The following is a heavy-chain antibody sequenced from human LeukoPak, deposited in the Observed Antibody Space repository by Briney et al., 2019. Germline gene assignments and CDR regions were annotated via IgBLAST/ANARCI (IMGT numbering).Heavy chain of an antibody. Sequence: GGSLRLSCAAPGFTFSSYGMHWVRQAPGKGLEWGAVIWYDGSNKYYADSVKGRFTISRDNSKNTLYLQMNSLRAEDTAVYYCAREGDYGSPLDVWGQGTTVTVSS. CDR3: AREGDYGSPLDV. V-gene: IGHV3-33*01. J-gene: IGHJ6*02. CDR1: GFTFSSYG. D-gene: IGHD3-10*01. CDR2: IWYDGSNK.